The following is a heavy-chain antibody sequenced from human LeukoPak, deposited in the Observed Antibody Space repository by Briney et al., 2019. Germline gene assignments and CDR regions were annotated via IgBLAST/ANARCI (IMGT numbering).Heavy chain of an antibody. V-gene: IGHV3-30*04. CDR3: VKEGNGFDM. J-gene: IGHJ3*02. Sequence: PGRSLRLSCAASGFTFSSHPMNWVRQAPGKGLECVAVIANDGRFTHYADSVKGRFPISRDNSKSTLEMQMNSLRAEDTALYYCVKEGNGFDMWGLGTMVTVSS. CDR2: IANDGRFT. CDR1: GFTFSSHP. D-gene: IGHD2-8*01.